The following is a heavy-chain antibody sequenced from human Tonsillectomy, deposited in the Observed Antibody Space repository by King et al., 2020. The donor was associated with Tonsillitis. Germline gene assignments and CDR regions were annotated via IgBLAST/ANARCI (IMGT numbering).Heavy chain of an antibody. CDR2: IYPGDSDT. CDR3: ARRSGDYYGGFDY. Sequence: QLVQSGAEVKKPGESLRISCKGSGYRFSSYWIGWVRQMPGKGLEWMGIIYPGDSDTRCSPSFQGQVTISADKSISTAFLQWSSLKASDTAMYYCARRSGDYYGGFDYWGQGTLVTVSS. J-gene: IGHJ4*02. D-gene: IGHD3-10*01. V-gene: IGHV5-51*03. CDR1: GYRFSSYW.